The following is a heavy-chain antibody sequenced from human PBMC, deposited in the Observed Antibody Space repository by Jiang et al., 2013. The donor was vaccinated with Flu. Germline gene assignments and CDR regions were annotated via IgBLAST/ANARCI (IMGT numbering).Heavy chain of an antibody. CDR1: GGSISSGGYS. Sequence: PGLVKPSQTLSLTCNVFGGSISSGGYSWNWIRQDPGKGLEWIGCTYHSGSTNYNPSLKSRVTISVDTSKNQFSLKLSSVTAADTAVYYCARAYFGKIDYWGQGTLVTVSS. V-gene: IGHV4-31*03. D-gene: IGHD2-21*01. J-gene: IGHJ4*02. CDR2: TYHSGST. CDR3: ARAYFGKIDY.